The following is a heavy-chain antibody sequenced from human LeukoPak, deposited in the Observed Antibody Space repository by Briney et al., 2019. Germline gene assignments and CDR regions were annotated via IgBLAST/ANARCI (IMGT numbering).Heavy chain of an antibody. D-gene: IGHD5-12*01. J-gene: IGHJ4*02. V-gene: IGHV4-31*03. Sequence: SETLSLTRTVSGGSISSGGYYWSWIRQHPGKGLEWIGYIYYSGSTYYNPSLKSRVTISVDTSKNQFSLKLSSVTAADTAVYYCARGGYDTPVDYWGQGTLVTVSS. CDR2: IYYSGST. CDR3: ARGGYDTPVDY. CDR1: GGSISSGGYY.